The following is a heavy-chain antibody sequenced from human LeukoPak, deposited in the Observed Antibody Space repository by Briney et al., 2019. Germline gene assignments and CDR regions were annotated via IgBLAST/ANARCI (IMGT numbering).Heavy chain of an antibody. V-gene: IGHV1-2*02. CDR2: INPNSGGT. D-gene: IGHD2-2*01. Sequence: ASVKVSCKASGYTFTGYYMHWVRQAPGQGLEWMGWINPNSGGTNYAQKFQGRVTMTRDTSISTAYMELSSLRSDDTAVYYCARARIVVVPAAMPGWFDLWGQGTLVTV. J-gene: IGHJ5*02. CDR3: ARARIVVVPAAMPGWFDL. CDR1: GYTFTGYY.